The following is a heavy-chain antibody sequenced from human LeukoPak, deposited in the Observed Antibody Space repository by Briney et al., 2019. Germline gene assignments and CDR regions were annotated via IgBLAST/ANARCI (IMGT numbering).Heavy chain of an antibody. CDR3: AKDLIAAAGSPDY. Sequence: GGSLRLSCAASGFTFSSDGMHWGRQAPGKGLEWVAFIRDDGSNKYYADSVKGRFTISRDNSKNTLYLQMHSLRAEDTAVYYCAKDLIAAAGSPDYWGQGTLVTVSS. D-gene: IGHD6-13*01. CDR1: GFTFSSDG. J-gene: IGHJ4*02. V-gene: IGHV3-30*02. CDR2: IRDDGSNK.